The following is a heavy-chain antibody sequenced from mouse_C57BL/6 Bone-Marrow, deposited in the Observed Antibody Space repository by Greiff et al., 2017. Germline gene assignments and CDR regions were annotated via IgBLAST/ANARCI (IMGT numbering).Heavy chain of an antibody. J-gene: IGHJ1*03. CDR3: ARGGYHGYFDV. Sequence: LQESGAELARPGASVKLSCKASGYTFTSYGISWVKQRTGQGLEWIGEIYPRSGNTYYNEKFKGKATLTADKSSSTAYMELRSLTSEDSAVYFCARGGYHGYFDVWGTGTTVTVSS. D-gene: IGHD2-2*01. CDR1: GYTFTSYG. CDR2: IYPRSGNT. V-gene: IGHV1-81*01.